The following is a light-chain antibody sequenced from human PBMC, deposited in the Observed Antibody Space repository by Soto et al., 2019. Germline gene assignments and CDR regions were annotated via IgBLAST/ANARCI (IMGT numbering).Light chain of an antibody. CDR3: QQSYSSLFT. Sequence: DNQITQSPSSLSASVGDRVTIICRASPTISNYLNWYQQKPGKAPKVLIYGATRLQSGVPSRFSGSGVGTDFTLTISSLQPEDFATYYCQQSYSSLFTFGPGSKVDI. V-gene: IGKV1-39*01. J-gene: IGKJ3*01. CDR1: PTISNY. CDR2: GAT.